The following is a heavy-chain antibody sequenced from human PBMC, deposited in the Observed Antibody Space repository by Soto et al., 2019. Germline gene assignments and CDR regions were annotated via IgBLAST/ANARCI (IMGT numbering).Heavy chain of an antibody. Sequence: PERSVRVSCAVSGFTFSNYVMTWVRQAPGKGLEWVSLMSGNGGRILYADSVKGRFTISRDNSKNTLYLQMNSLRLEDTAVYYCVKDPVSGGSGGAWFDYWGQGTLVTVSS. J-gene: IGHJ4*02. CDR2: MSGNGGRI. V-gene: IGHV3-23*01. D-gene: IGHD2-21*02. CDR1: GFTFSNYV. CDR3: VKDPVSGGSGGAWFDY.